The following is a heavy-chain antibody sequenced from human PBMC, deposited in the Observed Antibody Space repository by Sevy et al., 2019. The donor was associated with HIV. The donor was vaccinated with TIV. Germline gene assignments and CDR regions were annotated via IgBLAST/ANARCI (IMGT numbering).Heavy chain of an antibody. CDR3: ARDKTILGGRYGMDV. CDR1: GFTFSDYN. D-gene: IGHD3-3*01. Sequence: GGSLRLSCAASGFTFSDYNMNWVRQAPGKGLEWVSFISSGSGFIYYADSVKGRFTITRDNAKNSLFLQMNRLRADDTAVYFCARDKTILGGRYGMDVWGQGTTVTVSS. J-gene: IGHJ6*02. V-gene: IGHV3-21*01. CDR2: ISSGSGFI.